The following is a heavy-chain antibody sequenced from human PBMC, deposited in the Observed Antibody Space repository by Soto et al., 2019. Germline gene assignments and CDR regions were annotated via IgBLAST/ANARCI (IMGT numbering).Heavy chain of an antibody. Sequence: QVQLQESGPGLVKHSETLSLTCNVSGGSISSFYWSWIRQPPGKGLEWIGYIHYSGSTMYNPSLKSRVTISGDTSKNQFSLKLSSVTAADTAVYYCARHWSGTDYWGQGTLVTVSS. CDR1: GGSISSFY. D-gene: IGHD3-3*01. CDR3: ARHWSGTDY. CDR2: IHYSGST. J-gene: IGHJ4*02. V-gene: IGHV4-59*08.